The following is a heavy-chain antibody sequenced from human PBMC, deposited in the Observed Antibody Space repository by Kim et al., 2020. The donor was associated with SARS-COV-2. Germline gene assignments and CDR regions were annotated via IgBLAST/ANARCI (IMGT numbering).Heavy chain of an antibody. D-gene: IGHD1-26*01. V-gene: IGHV3-7*01. CDR1: GFTFSGYW. J-gene: IGHJ4*02. CDR3: ARNSERSSSWPDVFDC. CDR2: IKQDGSDK. Sequence: GGSLRLSCTASGFTFSGYWMSWVRQAPGKGLEWVANIKQDGSDKYYVDSVKGRFTISRDNAKNSVYLQMKSLRGEDTAVYYCARNSERSSSWPDVFDCWGQGSLVTFSS.